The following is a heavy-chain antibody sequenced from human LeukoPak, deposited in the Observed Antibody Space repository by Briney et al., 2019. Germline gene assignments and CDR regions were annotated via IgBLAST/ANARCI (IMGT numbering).Heavy chain of an antibody. CDR2: ISGSSGST. CDR1: GFTFSSYA. D-gene: IGHD3-9*01. CDR3: AKGSVAYDILTGYYSNDY. Sequence: GGSLRLSCAASGFTFSSYAMSWVRQAPGKGLEWVSAISGSSGSTYYADSVKGRFTISRDNSKNTLYLQMNSLRAEDTAVYYCAKGSVAYDILTGYYSNDYWGQGTLVTVSS. V-gene: IGHV3-23*01. J-gene: IGHJ4*02.